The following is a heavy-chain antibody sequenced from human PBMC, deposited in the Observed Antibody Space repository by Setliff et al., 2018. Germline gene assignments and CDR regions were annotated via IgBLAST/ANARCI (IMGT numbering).Heavy chain of an antibody. J-gene: IGHJ5*01. CDR1: GYNFNSHW. D-gene: IGHD5-18*01. CDR2: IFPADSET. Sequence: GESLKISCATSGYNFNSHWIAWVRQVPGGGLEWMGLIFPADSETRYSPSFQGQFTMSVDTSINTAYLQWSSLKSSDTAMYYCAKRRLDRYGYFDSWGQGTLVTVSS. V-gene: IGHV5-51*01. CDR3: AKRRLDRYGYFDS.